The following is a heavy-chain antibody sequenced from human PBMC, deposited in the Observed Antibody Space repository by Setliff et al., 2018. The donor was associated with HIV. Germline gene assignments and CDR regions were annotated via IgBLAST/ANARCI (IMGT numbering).Heavy chain of an antibody. V-gene: IGHV4-39*01. CDR3: ARYTVGSMVDY. D-gene: IGHD5-12*01. Sequence: PSETLSLTCTVSGGSISSSNYYWGWIRQPPGKELEWIGSIDYSGSSHYNPSLKSRVTISVDTSKNQFSLKLSYVTAADTAMYYCARYTVGSMVDYWGPGTLVTVS. CDR2: IDYSGSS. CDR1: GGSISSSNYY. J-gene: IGHJ4*02.